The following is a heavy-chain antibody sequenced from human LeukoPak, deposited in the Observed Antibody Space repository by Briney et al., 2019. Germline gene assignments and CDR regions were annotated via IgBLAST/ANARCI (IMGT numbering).Heavy chain of an antibody. D-gene: IGHD2-2*01. V-gene: IGHV3-53*01. CDR2: IYSGGST. J-gene: IGHJ4*02. CDR1: GFTVSTYY. CDR3: ARGLGYCTSTTCLLPFDY. Sequence: GGSLRLSCAASGFTVSTYYMTWVRQAPGKGLEFDSVIYSGGSTYYADSVKGRFTVSRDNSKNTLYLQMNSLRAEDTAMYYCARGLGYCTSTTCLLPFDYWGQGTLVTVSS.